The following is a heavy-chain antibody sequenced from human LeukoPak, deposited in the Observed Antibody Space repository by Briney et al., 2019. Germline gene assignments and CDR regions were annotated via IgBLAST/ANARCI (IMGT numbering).Heavy chain of an antibody. Sequence: ASVKVSCKASGYSSTSYALNWVRQAPGQGFEWMGWINTNTGNPTYAQGFTGRFVFSLDTSVSTAHLQISSLKAEDTAVYFCARGRGASSGSGSHGTTSSYYMDVWGKGTTVTVSS. D-gene: IGHD3-10*01. CDR2: INTNTGNP. CDR3: ARGRGASSGSGSHGTTSSYYMDV. V-gene: IGHV7-4-1*02. J-gene: IGHJ6*03. CDR1: GYSSTSYA.